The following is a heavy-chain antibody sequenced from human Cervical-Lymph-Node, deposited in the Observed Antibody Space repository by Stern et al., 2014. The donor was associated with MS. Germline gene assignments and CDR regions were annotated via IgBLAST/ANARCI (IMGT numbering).Heavy chain of an antibody. CDR1: GGSVSSTNW. CDR3: ARERQQYCNSEGCSYWYFDL. J-gene: IGHJ2*01. V-gene: IGHV4-4*02. CDR2: IYHSGAS. D-gene: IGHD2/OR15-2a*01. Sequence: VQLEESGPGLVKPSGTLSLTCAVSGGSVSSTNWWSWVRQSPGKGLEWIWNIYHSGASNYRPSPRSRVSISLDTSKNHLSLPLTSVTAADTAVYYCARERQQYCNSEGCSYWYFDLWGRGTLVTVSS.